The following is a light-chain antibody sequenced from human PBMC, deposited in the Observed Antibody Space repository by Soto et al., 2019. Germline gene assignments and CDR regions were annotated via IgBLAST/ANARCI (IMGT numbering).Light chain of an antibody. Sequence: IVFTQSPATLSLSPGERATLSCRTSQRVSRYLAWYQQKPGQAPRLLIYDASNRASGIPARFSASGSGTDFTLTISRLEPEDFAVYFCQQYSYSPMTFGQGTKVDIK. V-gene: IGKV3-11*01. CDR1: QRVSRY. CDR2: DAS. CDR3: QQYSYSPMT. J-gene: IGKJ1*01.